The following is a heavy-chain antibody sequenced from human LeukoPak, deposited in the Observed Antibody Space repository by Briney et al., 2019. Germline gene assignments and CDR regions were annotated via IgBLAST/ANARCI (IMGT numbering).Heavy chain of an antibody. CDR2: ISSSSSYI. J-gene: IGHJ4*02. D-gene: IGHD6-13*01. CDR3: ARDSRHIAAAGLYDY. V-gene: IGHV3-21*01. Sequence: PGGSLRLSCAASGFAFSSYSMNWGRQAPGEGLEWGSSISSSSSYIYYADSVKGRFTISRDNAKNSLYLQMNSLRAEDTAVYYCARDSRHIAAAGLYDYWGQGTLVTVSS. CDR1: GFAFSSYS.